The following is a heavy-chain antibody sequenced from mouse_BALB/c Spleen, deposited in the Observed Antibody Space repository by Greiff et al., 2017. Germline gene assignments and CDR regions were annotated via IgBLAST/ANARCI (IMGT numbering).Heavy chain of an antibody. CDR3: AGGFITEGWFAY. CDR1: GYSITSDYA. V-gene: IGHV3-2*02. J-gene: IGHJ3*01. CDR2: ISYSGST. Sequence: EVKLQESGPGLVKPSQSLSLTCTVTGYSITSDYAWNWIRQFPGNKLEWMGYISYSGSTSYNPSLKSRISITRDTSKNQFFLQLNSVTTEDTATYYCAGGFITEGWFAYWGQGTLVTVSA. D-gene: IGHD1-2*01.